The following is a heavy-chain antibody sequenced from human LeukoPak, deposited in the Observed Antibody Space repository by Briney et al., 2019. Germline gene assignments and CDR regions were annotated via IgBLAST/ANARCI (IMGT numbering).Heavy chain of an antibody. V-gene: IGHV3-30*02. Sequence: GGSLRLSCAASGFTFSSYGMHWVRQAPGKGLEWVACIRYDGSNKYYADSVKGRFTISRDNSKNTLYLQMNSLRAEDTAVYYCAKDPHGVPSDYWGQGTLVTVSS. D-gene: IGHD4-17*01. CDR2: IRYDGSNK. CDR1: GFTFSSYG. CDR3: AKDPHGVPSDY. J-gene: IGHJ4*02.